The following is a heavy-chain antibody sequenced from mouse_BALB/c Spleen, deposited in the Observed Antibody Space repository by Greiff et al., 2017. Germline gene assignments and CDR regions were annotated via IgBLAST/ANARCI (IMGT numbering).Heavy chain of an antibody. V-gene: IGHV5-12-2*01. CDR1: GFTFSSYT. CDR2: ISNGGGST. D-gene: IGHD1-1*01. Sequence: DVKLVESGGGLVQPGGSLKLSCAASGFTFSSYTMSWVRQTPEKRLEWVAYISNGGGSTYYPDTVKGRFTISRDNAKNTLYLQMSSLKSEDTAMYYCARHGTTGPFAYWGQGTLVTVSA. CDR3: ARHGTTGPFAY. J-gene: IGHJ3*01.